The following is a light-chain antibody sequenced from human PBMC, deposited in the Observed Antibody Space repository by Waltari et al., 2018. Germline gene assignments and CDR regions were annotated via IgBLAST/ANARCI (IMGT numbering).Light chain of an antibody. V-gene: IGKV1-39*01. J-gene: IGKJ1*01. CDR1: QSISYF. CDR3: QQSYTSRRT. CDR2: GAS. Sequence: DIQMTQSPSSLSASVGDRVTITCRASQSISYFLNWYNQRPWKAPRLLVPGASTLQGGVPSRFSCRGSGTGCSLTIRSLQPEDLGTYYCQQSYTSRRTFGQGTKVEIK.